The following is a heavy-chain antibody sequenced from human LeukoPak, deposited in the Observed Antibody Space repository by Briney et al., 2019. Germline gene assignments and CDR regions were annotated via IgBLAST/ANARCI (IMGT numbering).Heavy chain of an antibody. CDR2: ISSSSSTI. V-gene: IGHV3-48*01. CDR3: ASISGTDY. Sequence: GGSLRLSCAASGFTFSSYSMNWVRRAPGKGLEWVSYISSSSSTIYYADSVKGRFTISRDNSKNTLYLQMNSLRAEDTAVYYCASISGTDYWGQGTLVTVSS. J-gene: IGHJ4*02. D-gene: IGHD5-12*01. CDR1: GFTFSSYS.